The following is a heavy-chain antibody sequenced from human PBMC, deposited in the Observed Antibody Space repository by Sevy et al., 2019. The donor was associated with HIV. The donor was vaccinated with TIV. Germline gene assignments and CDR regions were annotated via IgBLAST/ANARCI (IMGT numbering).Heavy chain of an antibody. V-gene: IGHV3-30*18. Sequence: GGSLRLSCSASGFIFSSYGMHWVRQTPGKGLEWVAIISSDGSDDFYAESVRGRFTISRDNSRNTLYLQMDSLRLEDTAIYYCVKDKEDDYGDYDFDHWGQGALVTVSS. CDR1: GFIFSSYG. CDR3: VKDKEDDYGDYDFDH. J-gene: IGHJ4*02. D-gene: IGHD4-17*01. CDR2: ISSDGSDD.